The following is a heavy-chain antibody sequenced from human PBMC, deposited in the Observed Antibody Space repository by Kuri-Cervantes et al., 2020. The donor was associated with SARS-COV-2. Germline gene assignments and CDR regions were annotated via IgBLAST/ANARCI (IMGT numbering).Heavy chain of an antibody. CDR1: GFTFSSYA. CDR3: AREAWEGYFDY. CDR2: ISYDGSNK. D-gene: IGHD1-26*01. J-gene: IGHJ4*02. V-gene: IGHV3-30-3*01. Sequence: GESLKISCAASGFTFSSYAMHWVRQAPGKGLEWVAVISYDGSNKYYADSVKGRSTISRDNSKNTLYLQMNSLRAEDTAVYYCAREAWEGYFDYWGQGTLVTVSS.